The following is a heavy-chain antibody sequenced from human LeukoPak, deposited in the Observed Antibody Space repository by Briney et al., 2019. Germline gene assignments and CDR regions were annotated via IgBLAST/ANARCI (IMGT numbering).Heavy chain of an antibody. CDR2: IYYSGST. J-gene: IGHJ4*02. CDR1: GGSISSGGYY. CDR3: ATGLVPAPYYFDY. V-gene: IGHV4-31*03. D-gene: IGHD2-2*01. Sequence: SETLSLTCTVSGGSISSGGYYWSWIRQHPGKGLEWIGYIYYSGSTYYNPSLKSRVTISVDTSKNQFSLKLSSVTAADTAVYYCATGLVPAPYYFDYWGQRTLVTVSS.